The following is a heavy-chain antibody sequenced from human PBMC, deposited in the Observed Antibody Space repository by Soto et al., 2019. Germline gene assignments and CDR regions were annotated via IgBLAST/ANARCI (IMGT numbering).Heavy chain of an antibody. Sequence: GGSLRLSCAASGFTFSSYSMSWVRQAPGKGLEWVSAISGSGGSTYYADSVKGRFTISRDNSKNTLYLQMNSLRAEDTAVYYCAKENGYSSSWFEFDYWGQGTLVTVSS. CDR2: ISGSGGST. J-gene: IGHJ4*02. CDR3: AKENGYSSSWFEFDY. D-gene: IGHD6-13*01. V-gene: IGHV3-23*01. CDR1: GFTFSSYS.